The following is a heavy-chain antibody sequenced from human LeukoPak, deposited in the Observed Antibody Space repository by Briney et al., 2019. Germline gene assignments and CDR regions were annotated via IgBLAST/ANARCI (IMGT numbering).Heavy chain of an antibody. CDR1: GYTLTAYY. CDR3: ASLYYESSGLYVDAFGI. Sequence: ASVKVSCKASGYTLTAYYLHWVRQAPGQGLKWMGRINPNSGGTTYAQKFQGRVTMTRDTSIGTAYMELSSLRSDDTALYYCASLYYESSGLYVDAFGIWGKGTMVTVSS. V-gene: IGHV1-2*06. D-gene: IGHD3-22*01. J-gene: IGHJ3*02. CDR2: INPNSGGT.